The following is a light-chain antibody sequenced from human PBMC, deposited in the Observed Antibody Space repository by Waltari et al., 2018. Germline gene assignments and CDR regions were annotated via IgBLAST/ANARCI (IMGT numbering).Light chain of an antibody. CDR1: QSVSSN. Sequence: EIVMTQSPATLSVSPGERATLSCRASQSVSSNLAWYQQKPGQAPRLLIYGASTRATGIPARFSCCGSGTEFTLTISSLQSEDFAVYYCQQYNNWPPWTFGQGTKVEIK. CDR2: GAS. J-gene: IGKJ1*01. V-gene: IGKV3-15*01. CDR3: QQYNNWPPWT.